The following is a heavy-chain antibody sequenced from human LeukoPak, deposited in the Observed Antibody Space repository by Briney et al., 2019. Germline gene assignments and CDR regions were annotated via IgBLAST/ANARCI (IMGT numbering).Heavy chain of an antibody. CDR3: ARARGRLYDSSGPKLDY. J-gene: IGHJ4*02. Sequence: ASVKVSCKAFGYTFTDYTMNWVRQAPGQGLEWMGWINTNTGNPTYAQGFTGRIVFSLDTSVSTAYLQISSLKAEDTAVYYCARARGRLYDSSGPKLDYWGQGTLVTASS. D-gene: IGHD3-22*01. CDR1: GYTFTDYT. V-gene: IGHV7-4-1*02. CDR2: INTNTGNP.